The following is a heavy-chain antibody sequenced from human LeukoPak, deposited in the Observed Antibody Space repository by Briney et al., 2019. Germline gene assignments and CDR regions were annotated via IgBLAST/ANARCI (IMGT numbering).Heavy chain of an antibody. J-gene: IGHJ4*02. V-gene: IGHV1-2*02. CDR3: ARAAHDILTGYTPLDY. CDR1: GYTFTGYY. CDR2: INPNSGGT. Sequence: ASVKVSCKASGYTFTGYYTHWVRQAPGQGLEWMGWINPNSGGTNYAQKFQGRVTMTRDTSISTAYMELSRLRSDDTALHYCARAAHDILTGYTPLDYWGQGTLVTVSS. D-gene: IGHD3-9*01.